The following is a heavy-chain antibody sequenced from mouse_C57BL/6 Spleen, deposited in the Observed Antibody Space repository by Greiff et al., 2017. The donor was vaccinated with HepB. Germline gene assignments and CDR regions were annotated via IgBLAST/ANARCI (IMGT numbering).Heavy chain of an antibody. CDR1: GYSITSGYD. Sequence: DVKLVESGPGMVKPSQSLSLTCTVTGYSITSGYDWHWIRHFPGNKLEWMGYISYSGSTNYNPSLKSRISITHDTSKNHFFLKLNSVTTEDTATYYCAREGGSSYVWFAYWGQGTLVTVSA. D-gene: IGHD1-1*01. CDR3: AREGGSSYVWFAY. V-gene: IGHV3-1*01. J-gene: IGHJ3*01. CDR2: ISYSGST.